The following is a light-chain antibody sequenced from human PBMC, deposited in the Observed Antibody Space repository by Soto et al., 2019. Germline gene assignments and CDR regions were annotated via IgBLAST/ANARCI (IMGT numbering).Light chain of an antibody. CDR3: SSFAGSKTPYV. V-gene: IGLV2-8*01. CDR1: SSDIGTYDF. J-gene: IGLJ1*01. CDR2: EVT. Sequence: QAVVTQPPSASGSPGQSVTISCRGTSSDIGTYDFVSWYQHHPGKAPKVLLYEVTKRPSGVPDRFSGSKSGNTASLTVSGLQPEDEAEYYCSSFAGSKTPYVFGTGTKVTVL.